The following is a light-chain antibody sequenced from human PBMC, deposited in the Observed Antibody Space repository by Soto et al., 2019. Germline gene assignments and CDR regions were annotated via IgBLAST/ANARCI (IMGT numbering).Light chain of an antibody. CDR2: AAS. CDR3: QQSYSTLPYT. J-gene: IGKJ2*01. Sequence: DIQMTHSPSSLSASVGDRVTITCRASQSISSYLNWYQQKPGKAPKLLIYAASSLQSGVPSRFSGSGSGTDFTLTISSLQPEDFATYYCQQSYSTLPYTFGQGTKVDIK. CDR1: QSISSY. V-gene: IGKV1-39*01.